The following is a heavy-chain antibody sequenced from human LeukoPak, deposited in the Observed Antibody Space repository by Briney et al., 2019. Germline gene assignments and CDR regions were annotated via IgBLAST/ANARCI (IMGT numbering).Heavy chain of an antibody. D-gene: IGHD2-15*01. CDR1: GGSISSYY. V-gene: IGHV4-59*08. Sequence: KPSETLSLTCTVSGGSISSYYWSWIRQPPGKGLEWIGYIYYSGSTNYNPSLKSRVTISVDTSKNQFSLKLSPVTAADTAVYYCARLDCSGGSCYSVYWGQGTLVTVSS. CDR3: ARLDCSGGSCYSVY. CDR2: IYYSGST. J-gene: IGHJ4*02.